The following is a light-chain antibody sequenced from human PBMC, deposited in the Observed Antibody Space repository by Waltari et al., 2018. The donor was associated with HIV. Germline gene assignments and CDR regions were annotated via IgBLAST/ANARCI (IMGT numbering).Light chain of an antibody. V-gene: IGKV2-28*01. J-gene: IGKJ1*01. CDR1: QSLLHNNGYTF. Sequence: EPASISCRSSQSLLHNNGYTFLDWYVVRPGQSPQLLMYLASTRASGVSDRFSGSGSGSYFTLTISSVEPGDVGVYFCMQALQTPRTFGQGTRVDI. CDR2: LAS. CDR3: MQALQTPRT.